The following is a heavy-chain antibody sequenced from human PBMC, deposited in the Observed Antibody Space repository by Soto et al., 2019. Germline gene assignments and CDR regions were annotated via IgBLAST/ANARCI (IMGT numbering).Heavy chain of an antibody. J-gene: IGHJ4*02. Sequence: ASVKVSCKASGHTFTSYDIYWVRQATGQELEWMGWMNPNTGNSGYAQKFQGRVTMTSDTSISTAHMELSSLRSEDTAVYYCARRAETNGWNGFGADKYYFDFWGQGTLVTVSS. V-gene: IGHV1-8*01. CDR2: MNPNTGNS. D-gene: IGHD1-1*01. CDR1: GHTFTSYD. CDR3: ARRAETNGWNGFGADKYYFDF.